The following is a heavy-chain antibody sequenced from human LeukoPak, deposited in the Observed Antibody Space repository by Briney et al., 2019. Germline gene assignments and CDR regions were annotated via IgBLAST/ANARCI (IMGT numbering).Heavy chain of an antibody. J-gene: IGHJ3*02. CDR2: ISYDGSNK. D-gene: IGHD2-2*01. V-gene: IGHV3-30-3*01. CDR3: ARAFNYCSSTSCLIAAADGDAFDN. Sequence: QPGRSLRLSCAASGFTFSSYAMHWVRQAPGKGLEWVAVISYDGSNKYYADSVKGRFTISRDNSKNTLYLQMNSLRAEDTAVYYCARAFNYCSSTSCLIAAADGDAFDNWGQGTMVTVSS. CDR1: GFTFSSYA.